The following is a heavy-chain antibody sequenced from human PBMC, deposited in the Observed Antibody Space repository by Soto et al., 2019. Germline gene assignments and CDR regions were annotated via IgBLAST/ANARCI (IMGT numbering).Heavy chain of an antibody. Sequence: EVQLLESGGGLVQPGGSLRLSCAASGFTFSSYAMSWVRQAPGKGLEWVSAISGSGGSTYYAASVKGRFTISRDNSKHERYLQMNSLRAEDTAVYYCAKDLVGYCSSTSCHSLNYWGQGTLVTVSS. V-gene: IGHV3-23*01. CDR2: ISGSGGST. J-gene: IGHJ4*02. D-gene: IGHD2-2*02. CDR1: GFTFSSYA. CDR3: AKDLVGYCSSTSCHSLNY.